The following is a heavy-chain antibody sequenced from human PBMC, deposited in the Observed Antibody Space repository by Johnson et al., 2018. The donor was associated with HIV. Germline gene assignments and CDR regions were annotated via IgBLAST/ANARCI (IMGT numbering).Heavy chain of an antibody. CDR2: ISYDGSNK. V-gene: IGHV3-30-3*01. CDR3: AKDPTYDSSGYYGDAFDI. D-gene: IGHD3-22*01. J-gene: IGHJ3*02. CDR1: GFTFSSYA. Sequence: QVQLVVSGGGVVQPGRSLRLSCAASGFTFSSYAMHWVRQAPGKGLEWVAVISYDGSNKYYADSVKGRFTISRDNSKNTLYLQMNSLRAEDTAVYYCAKDPTYDSSGYYGDAFDIWGQGTMVTVSS.